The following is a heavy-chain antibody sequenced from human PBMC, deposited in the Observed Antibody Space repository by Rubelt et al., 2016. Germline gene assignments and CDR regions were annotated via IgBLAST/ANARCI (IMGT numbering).Heavy chain of an antibody. CDR3: VVDF. J-gene: IGHJ4*02. Sequence: EVQLVESGGDLVQPGGSLRLSCAASGFTFKTHWMHWVRQAPGKGLELVSALSGSGGSTYYADSVKGRFTISRDNSRNTLYLQMNSLRAEDTALYYCVVDFWGQGTRVTVSS. CDR1: GFTFKTHW. CDR2: LSGSGGST. V-gene: IGHV3-23*04.